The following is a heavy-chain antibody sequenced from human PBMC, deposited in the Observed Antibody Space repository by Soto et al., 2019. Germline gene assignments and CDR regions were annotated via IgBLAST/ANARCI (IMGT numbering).Heavy chain of an antibody. D-gene: IGHD2-2*01. CDR1: GGTLSSYA. Sequence: ASVSVACKASGGTLSSYAISWVRQAPGQGLEWMGWIIPIFGTANYAQKVQGRLTITADESTSTAYMELSSLRSEDTAVYYCARGRRVVVPPAPPESFHYSGPATLVTVSS. V-gene: IGHV1-69*13. CDR3: ARGRRVVVPPAPPESFHY. J-gene: IGHJ4*02. CDR2: IIPIFGTA.